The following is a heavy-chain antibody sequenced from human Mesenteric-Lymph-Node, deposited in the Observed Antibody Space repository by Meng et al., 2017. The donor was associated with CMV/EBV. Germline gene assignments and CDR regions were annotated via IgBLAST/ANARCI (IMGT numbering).Heavy chain of an antibody. CDR1: GFTFSSYW. V-gene: IGHV3-7*01. Sequence: GESLKISCAASGFTFSSYWMSWVRQAPGKGLEWVANIKQDGSEKYYVDSVKGRFTISRDNAKNSLYLQMNSLRAEDTAVYFCATRDSGDYGSGSYYPYWGQGTLVTVSS. D-gene: IGHD3-10*01. J-gene: IGHJ4*02. CDR3: ATRDSGDYGSGSYYPY. CDR2: IKQDGSEK.